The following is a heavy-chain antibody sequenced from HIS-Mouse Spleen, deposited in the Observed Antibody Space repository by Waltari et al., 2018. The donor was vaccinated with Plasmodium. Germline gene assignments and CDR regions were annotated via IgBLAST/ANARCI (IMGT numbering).Heavy chain of an antibody. D-gene: IGHD6-13*01. J-gene: IGHJ4*02. CDR3: ARESSSSWYFDY. CDR1: GFTFSSYS. Sequence: EVQLVESGGGLVKPGGSLRLACAASGFTFSSYSMNWVRQAPGKGRSWFLSIRRSSSYIYYADSVKGRFTISRDNAKNSLYLQMNSLRAEDTAVYYCARESSSSWYFDYWGQGTLVTVSS. CDR2: IRRSSSYI. V-gene: IGHV3-21*01.